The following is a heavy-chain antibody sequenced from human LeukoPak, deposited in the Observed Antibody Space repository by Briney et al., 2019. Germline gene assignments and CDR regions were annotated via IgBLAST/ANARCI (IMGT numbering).Heavy chain of an antibody. J-gene: IGHJ4*02. V-gene: IGHV1-18*01. CDR1: GYTFTSYG. D-gene: IGHD3-22*01. Sequence: GASVKDSCKASGYTFTSYGISWVRQAPGQGLEWMGWISAYNGNTNYAQKLQGRVTMTIDTSTSTAYMELSSLRSEDTAVYYCAWYYYDSSGYSPFYWGQGTLVTVSS. CDR2: ISAYNGNT. CDR3: AWYYYDSSGYSPFY.